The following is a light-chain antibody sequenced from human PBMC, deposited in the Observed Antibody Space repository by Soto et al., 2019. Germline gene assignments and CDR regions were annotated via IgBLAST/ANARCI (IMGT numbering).Light chain of an antibody. CDR1: QSVSSN. Sequence: EIVMTQSPSTLSVSTGERATLSCRASQSVSSNLAWYQQKPGQAPRLLIYGASSRATGIPDRFSGSGSGTDFTLTISRLEPEDFAVYYCQQYGSSITFGQGTRLEIK. CDR3: QQYGSSIT. V-gene: IGKV3-20*01. CDR2: GAS. J-gene: IGKJ5*01.